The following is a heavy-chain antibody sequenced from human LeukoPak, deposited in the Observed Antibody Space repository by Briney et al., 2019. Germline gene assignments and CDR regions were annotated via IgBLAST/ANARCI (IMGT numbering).Heavy chain of an antibody. CDR2: LYAGGES. CDR3: ARDSAGNQYSSGNFDL. J-gene: IGHJ4*02. Sequence: GGSLRLSCAASGFAVKSSYMNWVRQAPGKGLEWVSVLYAGGESYYADSVLGRFTISSDNSNNTVFLEMNSLTADDTAVYFCARDSAGNQYSSGNFDLWGQGTLVTVSS. D-gene: IGHD3-10*01. CDR1: GFAVKSSY. V-gene: IGHV3-53*01.